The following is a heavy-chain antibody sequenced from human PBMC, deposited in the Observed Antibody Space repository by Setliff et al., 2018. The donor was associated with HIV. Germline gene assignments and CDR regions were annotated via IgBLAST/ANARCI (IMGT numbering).Heavy chain of an antibody. CDR2: ISTYTGNT. CDR3: ARQIHSSGWYVY. J-gene: IGHJ4*02. V-gene: IGHV1-18*01. CDR1: GGTFSSYA. Sequence: ASVKVSCKASGGTFSSYAISWVRQAPGQGLAWMGWISTYTGNTNYAQKFQGRVTMTTGTSTSTAYMELRNLTSDDTAVYYCARQIHSSGWYVYWGQGTPVTVSS. D-gene: IGHD6-19*01.